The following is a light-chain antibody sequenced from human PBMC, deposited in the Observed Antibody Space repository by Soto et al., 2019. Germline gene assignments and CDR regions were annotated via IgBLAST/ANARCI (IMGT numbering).Light chain of an antibody. V-gene: IGLV2-23*02. J-gene: IGLJ1*01. CDR2: EVS. CDR1: SSDVGSYNL. Sequence: QSVLTQPAFVSGSPGQSIPISCTGTSSDVGSYNLVSWYQQHPGKAPKLMIYEVSKRPSGVSNRFSGSKSGNTASLTISGLQAEDEADYYCCSYAGSSTFIFGTGTKVTVL. CDR3: CSYAGSSTFI.